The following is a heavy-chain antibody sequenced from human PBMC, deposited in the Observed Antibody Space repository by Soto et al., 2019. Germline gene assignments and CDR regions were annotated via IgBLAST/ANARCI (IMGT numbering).Heavy chain of an antibody. CDR2: IYAANSET. V-gene: IGHV5-51*01. Sequence: EVQLVQSGAEVKKPGESLKISCEASGYSFSTYWIGWVRQMPGKGLEWVGLIYAANSETRYSPSFQGQVTLSVDKSINTAYLQWSSLKASDTAIYDCGRHPPTPAHNGYLDPLGQGTLVTVSS. CDR1: GYSFSTYW. J-gene: IGHJ5*02. CDR3: GRHPPTPAHNGYLDP. D-gene: IGHD1-7*01.